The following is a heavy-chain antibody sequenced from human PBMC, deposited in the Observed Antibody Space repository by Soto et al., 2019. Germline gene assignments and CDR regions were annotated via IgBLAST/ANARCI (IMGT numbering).Heavy chain of an antibody. CDR3: ARGRGYSGYNSPKYPDY. Sequence: LSLTCTVSGGSISSGGYYWSWIRQHPGKGLEWIGYIYYSGSTYYNPSLKSRVTISVDTSKNQFSLKLSSVTAADTAVYYCARGRGYSGYNSPKYPDYWGQGTLVTVSS. CDR1: GGSISSGGYY. D-gene: IGHD5-12*01. CDR2: IYYSGST. J-gene: IGHJ4*02. V-gene: IGHV4-31*03.